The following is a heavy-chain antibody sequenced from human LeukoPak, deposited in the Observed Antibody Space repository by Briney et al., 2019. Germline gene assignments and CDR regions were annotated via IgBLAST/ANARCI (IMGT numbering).Heavy chain of an antibody. V-gene: IGHV1-18*01. Sequence: ASVKVSCKASGYTFTSYGISWVRQAPRQWLEWMGWISAYNGNTNYAQKLQGRVTMTTDTSTSTAYMELRSLRSDDTAVYYCAREGASGWSFDYWGQGTLVTVSS. D-gene: IGHD6-19*01. CDR1: GYTFTSYG. CDR3: AREGASGWSFDY. CDR2: ISAYNGNT. J-gene: IGHJ4*02.